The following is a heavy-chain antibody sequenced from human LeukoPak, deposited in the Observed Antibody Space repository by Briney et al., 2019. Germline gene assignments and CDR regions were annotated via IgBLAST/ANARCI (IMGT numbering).Heavy chain of an antibody. CDR3: ARGNDFWSGHRTGYGMDV. J-gene: IGHJ6*02. V-gene: IGHV4-59*01. CDR1: GGSISSYY. CDR2: IYYSGST. Sequence: SETLSLTCTVSGGSISSYYWSWIRQPPGKGLEWIGYIYYSGSTNYNSSLKSRVTISVDTSKNQFSLKLSSVTAADTAVYYCARGNDFWSGHRTGYGMDVWGQGTTVTVSS. D-gene: IGHD3-3*01.